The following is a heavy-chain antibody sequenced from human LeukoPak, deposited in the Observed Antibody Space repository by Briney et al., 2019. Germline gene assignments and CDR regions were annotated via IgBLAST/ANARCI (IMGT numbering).Heavy chain of an antibody. D-gene: IGHD3-22*01. V-gene: IGHV1-2*02. Sequence: ASVKVSCKASGYTFTGYYMHWMRQAPGQGLEWMGWINPNSGGTNYAQKFQGRVTMTRDTSISTAYMELSRLRSDDTAVYYCAREGTMIVVVITTSYYYGMDVWGQGTTVTVSS. CDR2: INPNSGGT. CDR3: AREGTMIVVVITTSYYYGMDV. J-gene: IGHJ6*02. CDR1: GYTFTGYY.